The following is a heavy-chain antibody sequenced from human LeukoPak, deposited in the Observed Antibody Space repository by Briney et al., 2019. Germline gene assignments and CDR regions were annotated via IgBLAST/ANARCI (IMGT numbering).Heavy chain of an antibody. CDR2: LTDSGDAT. V-gene: IGHV3-23*01. CDR1: GFTFSHYA. J-gene: IGHJ4*02. D-gene: IGHD3-10*01. CDR3: AKDLGDEGGSGFPGY. Sequence: GGSLRLSCAVSGFTFSHYAMSWVRQAPGTGLEWVGSLTDSGDATYYADSVKGRFIISRDNSKKTLYLQMNSLRAEDTAVYYCAKDLGDEGGSGFPGYWGQGTLVTVSS.